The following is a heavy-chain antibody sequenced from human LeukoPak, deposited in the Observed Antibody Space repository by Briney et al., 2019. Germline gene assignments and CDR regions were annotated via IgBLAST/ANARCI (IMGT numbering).Heavy chain of an antibody. CDR1: GGSFSGYY. V-gene: IGHV4-34*01. Sequence: PSETLSLTCAVYGGSFSGYYWSWIRQPPGKGLEWIGEINHSGSTNYNPSLKSRVTISVDTSKNQFSLKLSSVTAADTAVYYCARGYYMDVWGKGTTVTVS. CDR2: INHSGST. J-gene: IGHJ6*03. CDR3: ARGYYMDV.